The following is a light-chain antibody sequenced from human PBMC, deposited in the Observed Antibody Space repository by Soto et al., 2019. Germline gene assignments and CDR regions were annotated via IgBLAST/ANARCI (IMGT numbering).Light chain of an antibody. CDR2: GNI. J-gene: IGLJ2*01. CDR1: SSNIGAGYD. V-gene: IGLV1-40*01. Sequence: QSVLTQPPSVSGAPGQRVTISSTGSSSNIGAGYDVHWYQHLPGTAPKLLIYGNINRPSGVPDRFSGSKSDTSASLAITGLQAEDEADYYCQSYDSSLSVVFGGGTKLTVL. CDR3: QSYDSSLSVV.